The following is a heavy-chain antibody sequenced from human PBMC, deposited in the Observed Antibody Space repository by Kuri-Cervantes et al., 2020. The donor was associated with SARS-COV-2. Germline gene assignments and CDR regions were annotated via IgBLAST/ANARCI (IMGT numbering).Heavy chain of an antibody. V-gene: IGHV1-2*06. CDR1: GYTFTSYG. CDR2: INPNSGGT. D-gene: IGHD3-22*01. CDR3: AQLQFGDYYDSSGYPDAFDI. J-gene: IGHJ3*02. Sequence: ASVKVSCKAYGYTFTSYGISWVRQAPGQGLEWMGRINPNSGGTNYAQKFQGRVTMTRDTSISTAYMELSRLRSDDTAVYYCAQLQFGDYYDSSGYPDAFDIWGQGTMVTVSS.